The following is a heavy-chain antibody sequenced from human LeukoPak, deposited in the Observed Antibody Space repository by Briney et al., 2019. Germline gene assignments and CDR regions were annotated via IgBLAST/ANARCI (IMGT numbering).Heavy chain of an antibody. CDR1: GFTFSSNA. CDR2: TSGSGGST. D-gene: IGHD3-9*01. Sequence: PSGSLTLSCAASGFTFSSNARGWDRQAQGQGLEWVSTTSGSGGSTSYANSVKVRFTISRDNSTNNLYLQMNSLKAAAASVYYCAKDIIRYFGWLYSFDYWGQGTQVSVSS. CDR3: AKDIIRYFGWLYSFDY. V-gene: IGHV3-23*01. J-gene: IGHJ4*02.